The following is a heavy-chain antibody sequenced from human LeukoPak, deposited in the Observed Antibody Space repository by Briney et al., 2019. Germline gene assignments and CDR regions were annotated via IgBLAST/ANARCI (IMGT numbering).Heavy chain of an antibody. Sequence: ASVTVSCKASGYMFTIYGISWVRQAPGQGLEWMGWISAFNGNTNYARNFQDRVTMTTDTSTSTAYMELTSLRSDDTAVYYCARSPPSTGYDRFDTWGQGTLVTVAS. V-gene: IGHV1-18*01. CDR1: GYMFTIYG. CDR2: ISAFNGNT. J-gene: IGHJ4*02. D-gene: IGHD5-12*01. CDR3: ARSPPSTGYDRFDT.